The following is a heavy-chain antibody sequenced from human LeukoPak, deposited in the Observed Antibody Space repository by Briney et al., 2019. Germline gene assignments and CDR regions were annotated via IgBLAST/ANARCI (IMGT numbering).Heavy chain of an antibody. V-gene: IGHV3-66*01. J-gene: IGHJ4*02. CDR3: ARDDY. CDR1: GFTVSSNY. Sequence: GGSLRLSCAASGFTVSSNYMSWVRQAPGKGLEWVSIIYTGDNTFYADSVKGRFTISRDNSKNTLYLQMNSLRAEDTAVYYCARDDYWGQGTLVTVSS. CDR2: IYTGDNT.